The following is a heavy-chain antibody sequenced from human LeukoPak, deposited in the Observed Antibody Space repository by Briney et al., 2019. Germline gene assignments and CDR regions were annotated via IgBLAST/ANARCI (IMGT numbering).Heavy chain of an antibody. Sequence: GGSLRLSCAAFGFTFSNYAMSWVRQAPGRGLEWVSSISSSTSYIYYADSVKGRFTISKDNAKNSLYLQMNSLRAEDTAVYYCARAGGSTVSHSDYWGQGTLVTVSS. D-gene: IGHD4-17*01. CDR1: GFTFSNYA. CDR3: ARAGGSTVSHSDY. J-gene: IGHJ4*02. CDR2: ISSSTSYI. V-gene: IGHV3-21*01.